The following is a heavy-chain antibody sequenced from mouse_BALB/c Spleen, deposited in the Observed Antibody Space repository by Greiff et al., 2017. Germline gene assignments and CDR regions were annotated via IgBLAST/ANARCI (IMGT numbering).Heavy chain of an antibody. V-gene: IGHV5-4*02. D-gene: IGHD4-1*01. Sequence: EVQLVESGGGLVKPGGSLKLSCAASGFTFSDYYMYWVRQTPEKRLEWVATISDGGSYTYYPDSVKGRFTISRDNAKNNLYLQMSSLKSEDTAMYYCARSLNWSWFAYWGQGTLVTVSA. J-gene: IGHJ3*01. CDR2: ISDGGSYT. CDR3: ARSLNWSWFAY. CDR1: GFTFSDYY.